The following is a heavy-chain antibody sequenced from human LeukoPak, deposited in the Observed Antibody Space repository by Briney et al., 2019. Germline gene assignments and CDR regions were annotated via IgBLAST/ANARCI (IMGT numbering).Heavy chain of an antibody. CDR3: AKGGSGYFADL. CDR1: GFIFNNYG. CDR2: ISSDGGGT. V-gene: IGHV3-23*01. D-gene: IGHD3-22*01. Sequence: PGGSLRLSCAASGFIFNNYGLIWVRQAPGKGLQWVSAISSDGGGTTYADFVKGRFTISRDNSKNTLFLQMSSLRAEDTALYYCAKGGSGYFADLWGQGTLVTVSS. J-gene: IGHJ5*02.